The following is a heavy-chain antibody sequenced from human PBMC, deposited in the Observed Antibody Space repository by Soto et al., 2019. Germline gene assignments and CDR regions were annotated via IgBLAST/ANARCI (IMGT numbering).Heavy chain of an antibody. J-gene: IGHJ4*02. CDR2: IYYSGST. V-gene: IGHV4-59*01. D-gene: IGHD6-13*01. Sequence: SETLSLTCTVSGGSISSYYWSWIRQPPGKGLEWIGYIYYSGSTNYNPSLKSRVTISVDTSKNQFSLKLSSVTAADTAVYYCARRGYSSSWYYFDYWGQGTLVTVSS. CDR3: ARRGYSSSWYYFDY. CDR1: GGSISSYY.